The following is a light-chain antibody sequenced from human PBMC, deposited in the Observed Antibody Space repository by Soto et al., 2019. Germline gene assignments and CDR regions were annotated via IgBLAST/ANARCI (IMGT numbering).Light chain of an antibody. CDR2: DAS. CDR3: QHYNHRPA. J-gene: IGKJ1*01. V-gene: IGKV3-15*01. Sequence: EIVMTQSPATLSVSPGERATLSCRASQSVRSKLAWYQQKPGQAPRLLIYDASTRAPGVPARFSGSGSGTEFTLTSSSLQSEDFAGSSRQHYNHRPAFGQGTKVEIK. CDR1: QSVRSK.